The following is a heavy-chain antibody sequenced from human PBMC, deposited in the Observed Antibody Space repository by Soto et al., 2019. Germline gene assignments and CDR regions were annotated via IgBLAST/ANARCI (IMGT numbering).Heavy chain of an antibody. D-gene: IGHD2-15*01. V-gene: IGHV5-10-1*01. CDR2: IDPSDSYT. CDR1: GYSFTSYW. Sequence: PGESLKISCKGSGYSFTSYWISWVRQMPGKGLEWMGRIDPSDSYTNYSPSFQGHVTISADKSISTAYLQWSSLKASDTAMYYCARQGVVVVAATPCYYYGMDVWGQGTTVTVSS. J-gene: IGHJ6*02. CDR3: ARQGVVVVAATPCYYYGMDV.